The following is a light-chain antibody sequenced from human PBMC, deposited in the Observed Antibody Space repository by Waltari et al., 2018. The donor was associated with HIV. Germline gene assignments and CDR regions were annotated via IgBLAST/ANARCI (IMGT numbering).Light chain of an antibody. Sequence: QSALTQPPSASGSPGQSVTISCTGTSTDVPTYNYVSWCQQHPGEAPKILIYEVNKRPSGVPDRFSGSKSGNTASLTVSVLQSDDEADYYCTSYEGKNNLVFGGGTKLTVL. CDR1: STDVPTYNY. CDR3: TSYEGKNNLV. J-gene: IGLJ2*01. CDR2: EVN. V-gene: IGLV2-8*01.